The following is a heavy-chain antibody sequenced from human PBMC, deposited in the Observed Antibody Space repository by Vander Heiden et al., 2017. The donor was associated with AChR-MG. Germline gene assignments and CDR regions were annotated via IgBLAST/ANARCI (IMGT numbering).Heavy chain of an antibody. D-gene: IGHD6-13*01. CDR2: INPSSGGT. J-gene: IGHJ6*02. CDR3: ARGVRYSGSWLPGYYYYYGMDV. CDR1: GYTFTGYY. V-gene: IGHV1-2*04. Sequence: QVQLVQSGAEVKKPGASVKVSCKASGYTFTGYYMPWVGQDPGQGREWMGYINPSSGGTNYAQRFQGYVTMTRDTSVGTAYMELSRLRSDDTAVYYCARGVRYSGSWLPGYYYYYGMDVWGQGTTVTVSS.